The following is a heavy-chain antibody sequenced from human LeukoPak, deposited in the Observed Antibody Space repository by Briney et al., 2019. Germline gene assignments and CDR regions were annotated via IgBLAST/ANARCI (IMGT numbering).Heavy chain of an antibody. CDR3: ARLGHYYDILTGYWY. D-gene: IGHD3-9*01. CDR1: GYTFTSYY. Sequence: ASVKVSCKASGYTFTSYYMHWVRQAPGRGLEWMGIINPSGGSTSYAQKFQGRVTMTRDSSTSTVYMELSSLRSEDTAVYYCARLGHYYDILTGYWYWGQGTLVTVSS. CDR2: INPSGGST. J-gene: IGHJ4*02. V-gene: IGHV1-46*03.